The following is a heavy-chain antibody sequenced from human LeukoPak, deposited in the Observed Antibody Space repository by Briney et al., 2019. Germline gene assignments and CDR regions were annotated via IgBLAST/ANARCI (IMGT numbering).Heavy chain of an antibody. CDR1: GGSFSGYY. J-gene: IGHJ5*02. V-gene: IGHV4-34*01. CDR2: INHSGST. D-gene: IGHD3-22*01. Sequence: SETLSLTCAVYGGSFSGYYWSWIRQPPGKGLEWIGEINHSGSTNYNPSLKSRVTISVDTSKNQFSLKLSSVTAADTAVYNCARGNGYYDSSGYSLSWFDPWGQGTLVTVSS. CDR3: ARGNGYYDSSGYSLSWFDP.